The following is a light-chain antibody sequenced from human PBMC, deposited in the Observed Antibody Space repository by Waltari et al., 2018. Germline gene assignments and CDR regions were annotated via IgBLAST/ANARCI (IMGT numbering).Light chain of an antibody. V-gene: IGLV1-47*01. Sequence: QSILTQPTSASGTPGQRVTISCSGSSPNIGSNSVSWYQEVPGTAPKLLIYRNNQRPSGAPDRFSGSKSGTSASLAISGLRSEDEAHYYCAAWDDSLSGHMVFGGGTKLTVL. CDR1: SPNIGSNS. CDR2: RNN. CDR3: AAWDDSLSGHMV. J-gene: IGLJ2*01.